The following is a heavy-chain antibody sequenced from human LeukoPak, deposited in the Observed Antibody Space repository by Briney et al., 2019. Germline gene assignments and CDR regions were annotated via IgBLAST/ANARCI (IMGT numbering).Heavy chain of an antibody. V-gene: IGHV3-21*01. J-gene: IGHJ4*02. CDR1: GFTFSSYS. CDR3: ARSSGSFPPSYYFDY. Sequence: PGGSLRLSCAASGFTFSSYSMNWVRQAPGKGLEWVSSISSSSSYIYYADSVKGRFTISRDNAKNSLYLQMNSLRAEDTAVYYCARSSGSFPPSYYFDYWGQGTLVTVSS. D-gene: IGHD1-26*01. CDR2: ISSSSSYI.